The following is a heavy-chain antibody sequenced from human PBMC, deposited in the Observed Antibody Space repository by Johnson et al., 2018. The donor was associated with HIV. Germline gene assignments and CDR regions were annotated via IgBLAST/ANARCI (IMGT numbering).Heavy chain of an antibody. Sequence: QVQVLESGGGLVKPGGSLRLSCAASGFSFSDYYMSWIRQAPGKGLEWVSYISSSGSTIYYADFVKGRFTISRDNAKKSLYLQMNSLRVEDTAVYYCARKGSSGFGGIDAFDIWGQGTVVTVSS. CDR3: ARKGSSGFGGIDAFDI. J-gene: IGHJ3*02. CDR1: GFSFSDYY. CDR2: ISSSGSTI. V-gene: IGHV3-11*04. D-gene: IGHD3-22*01.